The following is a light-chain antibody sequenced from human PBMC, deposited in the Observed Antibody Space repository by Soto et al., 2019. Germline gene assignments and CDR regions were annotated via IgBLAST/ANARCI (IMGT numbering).Light chain of an antibody. CDR3: QQYNNWPFS. CDR2: DVS. J-gene: IGKJ5*01. V-gene: IGKV3-15*01. CDR1: QGVTTN. Sequence: EILMTQSPATLSVSPGERVTLSCRAGQGVTTNFAWYQQKSGQSPRLLIYDVSSMATGVPSRFSGTGSETDFTLTISGLQSEDSAIYFCQQYNNWPFSFGQGTRLEIK.